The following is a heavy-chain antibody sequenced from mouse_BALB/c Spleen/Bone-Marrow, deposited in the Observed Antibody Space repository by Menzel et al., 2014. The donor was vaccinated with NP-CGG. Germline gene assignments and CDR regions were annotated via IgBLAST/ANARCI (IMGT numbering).Heavy chain of an antibody. CDR2: INPGSGSS. Sequence: QVHLQQSGAELVRPGTSVKVSCKASGYAFTNYLIERVKPRPGQGLEWIGVINPGSGSSNYNENFKGKATLTADRSSSTAYMLLNSLTSDDSAVYFCARSRGYDVGPFAFWGQWTLVTVSA. CDR3: ARSRGYDVGPFAF. CDR1: GYAFTNYL. D-gene: IGHD2-2*01. J-gene: IGHJ3*01. V-gene: IGHV1-54*01.